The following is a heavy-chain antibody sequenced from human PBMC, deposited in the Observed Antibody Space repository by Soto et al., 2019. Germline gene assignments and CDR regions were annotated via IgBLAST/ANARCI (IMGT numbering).Heavy chain of an antibody. V-gene: IGHV3-49*03. CDR2: IRSKAYGGTT. D-gene: IGHD2-2*01. CDR3: TRYIVVVPAAGQNFDY. Sequence: GGSLRLSCTASGFTFCDYAMSWFGQAPGKGLEWVGFIRSKAYGGTTEYAASVKGRFTISRDDSKSIAYLQMNSLKTEDTAVYYCTRYIVVVPAAGQNFDYWGQGTLVTVSS. CDR1: GFTFCDYA. J-gene: IGHJ4*02.